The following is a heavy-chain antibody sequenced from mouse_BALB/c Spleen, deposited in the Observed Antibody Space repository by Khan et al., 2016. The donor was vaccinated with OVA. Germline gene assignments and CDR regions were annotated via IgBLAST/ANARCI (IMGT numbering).Heavy chain of an antibody. CDR3: AREGYYGNSRAWFAY. Sequence: VMLVESGPELVKPGASVRISCKASGYTFTDYYINWMKQRPGQGLEWIGWIYPGNVNTKYNEKFKDKAILTADKSSSTAYMQLSSLTSEDSAVYFCAREGYYGNSRAWFAYWGQGTLVTVST. D-gene: IGHD2-1*01. J-gene: IGHJ3*01. V-gene: IGHV1S56*01. CDR2: IYPGNVNT. CDR1: GYTFTDYY.